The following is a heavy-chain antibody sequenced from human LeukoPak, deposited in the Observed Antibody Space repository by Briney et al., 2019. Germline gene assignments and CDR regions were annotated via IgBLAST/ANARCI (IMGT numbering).Heavy chain of an antibody. Sequence: SETLSLTCTVSGGSISSYYWSWIRQPPGKGLEWIGYIYYSGRTNYNPSLKSRVTISVDTSKNQFSLKLSSVTAADTAVYYCARAPYYYDSSGYYLRYNWFDPWGQGTLVTVSS. V-gene: IGHV4-59*01. CDR1: GGSISSYY. CDR2: IYYSGRT. CDR3: ARAPYYYDSSGYYLRYNWFDP. D-gene: IGHD3-22*01. J-gene: IGHJ5*02.